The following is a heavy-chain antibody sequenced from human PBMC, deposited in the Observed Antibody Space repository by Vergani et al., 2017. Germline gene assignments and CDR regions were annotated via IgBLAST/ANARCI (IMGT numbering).Heavy chain of an antibody. J-gene: IGHJ4*02. D-gene: IGHD3-22*01. CDR2: ITPFLDII. Sequence: QVQLVQSGAEVKKSGSSVKVSCKASGGTFSSYTITWVRQAPGQGLEWMGRITPFLDIINYAQNFQGRVTITADESTSTAYMELSSLRSEDTAVYYCARDFESRKGYYYDSSGYFTLGYWGQGTLVTVSS. CDR1: GGTFSSYT. CDR3: ARDFESRKGYYYDSSGYFTLGY. V-gene: IGHV1-69*08.